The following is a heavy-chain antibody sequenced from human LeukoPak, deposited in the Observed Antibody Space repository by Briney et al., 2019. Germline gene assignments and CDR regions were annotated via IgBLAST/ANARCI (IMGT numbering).Heavy chain of an antibody. CDR2: MNPNSGNT. V-gene: IGHV1-8*01. D-gene: IGHD3-3*01. Sequence: GASVKVSCKASGYTFTSYDINWVRQATGQGLEWMGWMNPNSGNTGYAQKFQGRVTISMNTSISTAYMELRSLRSEDTAVYYCARRYYDFWSGSGGLDPWGQGTLVTVSS. CDR1: GYTFTSYD. J-gene: IGHJ5*02. CDR3: ARRYYDFWSGSGGLDP.